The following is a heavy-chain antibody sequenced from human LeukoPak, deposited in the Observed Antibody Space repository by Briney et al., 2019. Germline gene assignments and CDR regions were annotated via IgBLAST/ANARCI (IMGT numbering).Heavy chain of an antibody. J-gene: IGHJ4*02. Sequence: GGSLRLSCAASGFTFSRYAMSWVRQAPGKGLNWVSAISVSGGDTYYADSVKSRFTISRDNSKNTVYLQMNSLRAEDTAVYYCAKSYCTYDVCYIANFDYWGQGTLVTVSS. D-gene: IGHD2-8*01. V-gene: IGHV3-23*01. CDR3: AKSYCTYDVCYIANFDY. CDR1: GFTFSRYA. CDR2: ISVSGGDT.